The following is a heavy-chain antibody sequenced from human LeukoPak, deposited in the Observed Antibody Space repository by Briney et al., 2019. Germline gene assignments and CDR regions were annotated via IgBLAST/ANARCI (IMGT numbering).Heavy chain of an antibody. Sequence: SQTLSLTCTVSGGSISTGGHYWSWIRQPPGKGLEWIGYIYSSGTTNYNPSLKSRVTISVDTSKSQFSLNLSSVTAADTAVYYCARGSGWYFYWGQGTLVTVSS. J-gene: IGHJ4*02. CDR3: ARGSGWYFY. V-gene: IGHV4-61*08. D-gene: IGHD6-19*01. CDR1: GGSISTGGHY. CDR2: IYSSGTT.